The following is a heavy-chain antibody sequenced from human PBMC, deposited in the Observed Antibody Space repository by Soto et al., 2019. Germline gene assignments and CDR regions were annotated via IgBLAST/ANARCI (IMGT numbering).Heavy chain of an antibody. Sequence: PGGSLRLSCAASGFTFSSYSMNWVRQAPGKGLEWVSSISSSSSYIYYADSVKGRFTISRDNAKNSLYLQMNSLRAEDTAVYYCARDGSGYPYYDFWSGYPNYGMAVWGQGTTVTVSS. CDR3: ARDGSGYPYYDFWSGYPNYGMAV. CDR1: GFTFSSYS. J-gene: IGHJ6*02. D-gene: IGHD3-3*01. CDR2: ISSSSSYI. V-gene: IGHV3-21*01.